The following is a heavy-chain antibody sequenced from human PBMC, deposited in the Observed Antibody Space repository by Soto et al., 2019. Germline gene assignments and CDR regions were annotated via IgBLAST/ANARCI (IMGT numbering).Heavy chain of an antibody. CDR3: ARDFVHGDHPEYFQH. CDR1: GFTVSSNY. V-gene: IGHV3-66*01. J-gene: IGHJ1*01. Sequence: EVQLVESGGGLVQPGGSLRLSCAASGFTVSSNYMSWVRQAPGKGLEWVSVIYSGGSTYYADSVKGRFTISRDNSKNTRYLQMNSLSAEDTAVYYCARDFVHGDHPEYFQHWGQGTLVTVSS. D-gene: IGHD4-17*01. CDR2: IYSGGST.